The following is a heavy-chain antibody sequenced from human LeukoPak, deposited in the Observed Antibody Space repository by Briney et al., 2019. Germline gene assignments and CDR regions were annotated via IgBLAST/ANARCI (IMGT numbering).Heavy chain of an antibody. V-gene: IGHV4-39*01. CDR1: GGSVSSTTYY. J-gene: IGHJ4*02. D-gene: IGHD3-10*01. Sequence: TSETLSLTCTVSGGSVSSTTYYWSWIRQPPGKGLEWIASINYSGSTYYNPSLKSRFTISVDTSENQFSLKLSSVTAADTAVYYCARYVVYGSGKYYFDYWGQGTLVTVSS. CDR3: ARYVVYGSGKYYFDY. CDR2: INYSGST.